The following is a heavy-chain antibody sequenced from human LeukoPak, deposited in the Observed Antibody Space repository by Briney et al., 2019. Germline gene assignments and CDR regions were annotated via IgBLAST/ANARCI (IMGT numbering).Heavy chain of an antibody. Sequence: GGSLRLSCAASGFTFSDYYMSWIRQAPGKGLEWVSYISSSGSIIYYADSVKGRFTISRDNAKNSLYLQMNSLRAEDTAVYYCARGAWPDYDFWNGPLDMDVWGKGTTVTVSS. CDR3: ARGAWPDYDFWNGPLDMDV. CDR2: ISSSGSII. D-gene: IGHD3-3*01. CDR1: GFTFSDYY. J-gene: IGHJ6*03. V-gene: IGHV3-11*01.